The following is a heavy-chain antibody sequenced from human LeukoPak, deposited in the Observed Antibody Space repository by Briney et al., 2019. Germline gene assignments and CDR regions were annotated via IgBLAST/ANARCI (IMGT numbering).Heavy chain of an antibody. CDR1: RGSISSGNYY. Sequence: SETLSLTCTVSRGSISSGNYYWSWIRQPAGKGLEWIGRFHTRGSTNYNPSLKSRVTISVDTSKNQFSLKLSSVTAADTAVYYCARVSGVIRTYYYYYMDVWGKGTTVTISS. J-gene: IGHJ6*03. CDR3: ARVSGVIRTYYYYYMDV. CDR2: FHTRGST. D-gene: IGHD3-22*01. V-gene: IGHV4-61*02.